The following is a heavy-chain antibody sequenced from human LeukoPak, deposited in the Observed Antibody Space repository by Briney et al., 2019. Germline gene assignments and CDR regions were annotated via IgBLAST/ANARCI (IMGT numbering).Heavy chain of an antibody. V-gene: IGHV3-30*02. J-gene: IGHJ4*02. Sequence: GGSLRLSCAASGFTFSSCGMHWVRQAPGKGLEWVAFIRYDGSNKYYADSVKGRFTISRDSSKNTLYLQMNSLRVEDTAVYYCAKDGTRGIRFGKIAHYFDYWGQGSLVTVSS. CDR2: IRYDGSNK. CDR3: AKDGTRGIRFGKIAHYFDY. D-gene: IGHD3-10*01. CDR1: GFTFSSCG.